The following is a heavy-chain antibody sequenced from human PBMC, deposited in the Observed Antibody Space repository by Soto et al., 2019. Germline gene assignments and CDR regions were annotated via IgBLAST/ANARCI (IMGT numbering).Heavy chain of an antibody. D-gene: IGHD7-27*01. Sequence: GGSLRLSCTASGFTFNTYTMNWVRQAPGKGLEWVSSISSANSYIYYADSVKGRFTISRDNAENSLYLQMGSLRAEDTAVYYCARGVGIGYWGQGTLVTVSS. V-gene: IGHV3-21*01. CDR2: ISSANSYI. J-gene: IGHJ4*02. CDR1: GFTFNTYT. CDR3: ARGVGIGY.